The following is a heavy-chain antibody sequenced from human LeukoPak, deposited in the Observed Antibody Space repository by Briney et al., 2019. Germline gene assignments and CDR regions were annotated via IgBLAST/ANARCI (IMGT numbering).Heavy chain of an antibody. CDR3: ARDRLTEAAGFFDS. CDR1: GGTFSSYA. Sequence: ASVKVSCKASGGTFSSYAISWVRQAPGQGLEWMGRIIPILGIANYAQKFQGRVTITADKSTSTAYMELSSLRSEDTAVYYCARDRLTEAAGFFDSWGQGPLVTVSS. CDR2: IIPILGIA. D-gene: IGHD6-13*01. J-gene: IGHJ4*02. V-gene: IGHV1-69*04.